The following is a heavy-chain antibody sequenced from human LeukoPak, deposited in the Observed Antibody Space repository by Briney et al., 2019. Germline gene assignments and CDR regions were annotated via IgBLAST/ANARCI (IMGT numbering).Heavy chain of an antibody. J-gene: IGHJ3*02. D-gene: IGHD6-19*01. CDR1: GYTFTSYD. CDR2: MNPNSGNT. Sequence: ASVKVSCKASGYTFTSYDINWVRQAPGQGLEWMGWMNPNSGNTAYAQKFQGRVTMTRNTSISTAYMELSSLRSEDTAVYYCARTKPRWLVPHHSFERWGKGTMGTVSS. V-gene: IGHV1-8*01. CDR3: ARTKPRWLVPHHSFER.